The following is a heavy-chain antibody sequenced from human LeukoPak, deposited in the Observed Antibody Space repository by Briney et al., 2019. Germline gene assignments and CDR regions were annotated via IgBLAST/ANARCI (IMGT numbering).Heavy chain of an antibody. D-gene: IGHD6-19*01. V-gene: IGHV3-23*01. Sequence: GGSLRLSCAASGFSFSSYAMSWVRQAPGKGLEWVSAISGGGDSTYYADSVKGRLTISRDNSKNTLYLQMNSLRAEDTAVYYCARRSGIAVAGAFDYWGQGTLVTVSS. CDR3: ARRSGIAVAGAFDY. CDR2: ISGGGDST. CDR1: GFSFSSYA. J-gene: IGHJ4*02.